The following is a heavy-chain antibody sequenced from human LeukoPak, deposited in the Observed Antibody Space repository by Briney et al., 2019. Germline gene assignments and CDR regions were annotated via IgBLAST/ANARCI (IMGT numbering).Heavy chain of an antibody. CDR2: SDPEDGET. J-gene: IGHJ6*03. D-gene: IGHD2-15*01. CDR3: ATLCSGGSCFDRYYYYYMDV. CDR1: GYTLTELS. Sequence: ASVKVSCKVSGYTLTELSMHWVRQAPGKGLEWMGGSDPEDGETIYAQKFQGRVTMTEDTSTDTAYMELSSLRSEDTAVYYCATLCSGGSCFDRYYYYYMDVWGKGTTVTVSS. V-gene: IGHV1-24*01.